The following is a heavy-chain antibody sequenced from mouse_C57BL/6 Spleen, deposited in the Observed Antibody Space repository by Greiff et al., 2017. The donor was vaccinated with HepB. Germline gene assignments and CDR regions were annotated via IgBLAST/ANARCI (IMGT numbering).Heavy chain of an antibody. D-gene: IGHD1-1*01. CDR1: GFTFSSYA. CDR2: ISSGGDYI. V-gene: IGHV5-9-1*02. CDR3: TREPRSSFFNY. J-gene: IGHJ2*01. Sequence: DVHLVESGEGLVKPGGSLKLSCAASGFTFSSYAMSWVRQTPEKRLEWVAYISSGGDYIYYADTVKGRFTISRDNARNTLYLQMSSLKSEDTDMYYCTREPRSSFFNYWGQGTTLTVSS.